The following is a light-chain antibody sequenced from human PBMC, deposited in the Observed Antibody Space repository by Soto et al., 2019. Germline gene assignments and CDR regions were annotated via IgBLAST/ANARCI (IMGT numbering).Light chain of an antibody. CDR3: ASWDDRLGAVI. V-gene: IGLV1-47*02. Sequence: QSVLTQPPSASGTPGQKVFIPCSGSSSNIGGTNYAYWYQQLPGAAPKLLMHSNNLRPSGVPERISGSKFGTAASLAISGLRSEDEAVYYCASWDDRLGAVIFGGGTKATVL. CDR1: SSNIGGTNY. CDR2: SNN. J-gene: IGLJ2*01.